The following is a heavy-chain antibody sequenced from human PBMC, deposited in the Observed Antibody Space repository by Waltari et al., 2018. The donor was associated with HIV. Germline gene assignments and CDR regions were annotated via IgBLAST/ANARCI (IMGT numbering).Heavy chain of an antibody. J-gene: IGHJ6*02. Sequence: QVRLVQSGAEVKKPGASVRVSCKASGYPFTSYYIHWVRKAPCKGLEWMGRIDPTTGPTSYSQRFQDRVTMTRDTSITTSYMELSRLRNDDMATYYCGRTSIVPSDGSVDVWGQGTTVIVSS. CDR1: GYPFTSYY. CDR3: GRTSIVPSDGSVDV. V-gene: IGHV1-2*06. CDR2: IDPTTGPT. D-gene: IGHD2-21*01.